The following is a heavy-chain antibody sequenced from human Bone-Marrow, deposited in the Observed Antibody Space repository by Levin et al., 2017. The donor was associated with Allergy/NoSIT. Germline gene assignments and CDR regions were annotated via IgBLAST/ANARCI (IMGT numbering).Heavy chain of an antibody. CDR2: INHSGST. D-gene: IGHD5-12*01. J-gene: IGHJ6*02. CDR1: GGSFSGYY. Sequence: SETLSLTCAVYGGSFSGYYWSWIRQPPGKGLEWIGEINHSGSTNYNPSLKSRVTISVDTSKNQFSLKLSSVTAADTAVYYCAREPKLIVATSLGGYYYYYYGMDVWGQGTTVTVSS. V-gene: IGHV4-34*01. CDR3: AREPKLIVATSLGGYYYYYYGMDV.